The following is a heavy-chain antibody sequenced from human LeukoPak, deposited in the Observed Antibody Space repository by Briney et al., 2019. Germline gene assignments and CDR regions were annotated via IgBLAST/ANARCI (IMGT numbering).Heavy chain of an antibody. CDR2: IYHSGST. CDR1: GGSISSGGYS. V-gene: IGHV4-30-2*01. Sequence: SETLSLTCAVSGGSISSGGYSWSWIRQPPGKGLEWIGYIYHSGSTYYNPSLKSRVTISVDRSKNQFSLKLSSVTAADTAVYYCARGRSGDSSGYYGGIGAFDIWGQGTMVTVSS. CDR3: ARGRSGDSSGYYGGIGAFDI. D-gene: IGHD3-22*01. J-gene: IGHJ3*02.